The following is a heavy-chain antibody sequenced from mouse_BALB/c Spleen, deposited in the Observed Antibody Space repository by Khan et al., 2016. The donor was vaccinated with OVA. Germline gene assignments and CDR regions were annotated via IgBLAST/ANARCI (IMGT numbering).Heavy chain of an antibody. V-gene: IGHV1-7*01. J-gene: IGHJ3*01. CDR1: GYTFTSYW. CDR3: ANHGSSSAWLTY. CDR2: INPSTGYT. Sequence: QVQLQQSGAELAKPGASVKMSCKASGYTFTSYWMHWVKQRPGQGLEWLGYINPSTGYTEYNQRFKDKATLTADKSSSTAYMQRSSLTSEESAVYYCANHGSSSAWLTYWGQGTLVTVSA. D-gene: IGHD1-1*01.